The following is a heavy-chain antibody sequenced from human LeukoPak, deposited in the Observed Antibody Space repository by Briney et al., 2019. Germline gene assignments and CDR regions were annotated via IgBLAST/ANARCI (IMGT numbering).Heavy chain of an antibody. CDR3: AKVEMSTSPGGIDY. CDR2: IRYDGTNK. J-gene: IGHJ4*02. CDR1: GFTFSNFG. V-gene: IGHV3-30*02. D-gene: IGHD5-24*01. Sequence: GGSLRLSCAASGFTFSNFGMHWVPQAPGKGLEWVTFIRYDGTNKYYADSVKGRFTISRDNSKNTLYLQMNSLRVEDTAIYYCAKVEMSTSPGGIDYWGQGTLVTVSS.